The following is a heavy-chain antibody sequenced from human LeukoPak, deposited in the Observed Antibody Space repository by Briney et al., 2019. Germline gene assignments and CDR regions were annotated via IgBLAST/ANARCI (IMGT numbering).Heavy chain of an antibody. Sequence: GGSLKLSCAASGFTFSSCAMTWVRQAPGKGLEWVSGISGSGGSTYYADSVKGRFTISRDNSKNTLYLQMNSLRAEDTAVYYCAKGSYSSGWYESDYWGQGTLVTVSS. J-gene: IGHJ4*02. D-gene: IGHD6-19*01. CDR2: ISGSGGST. CDR3: AKGSYSSGWYESDY. CDR1: GFTFSSCA. V-gene: IGHV3-23*01.